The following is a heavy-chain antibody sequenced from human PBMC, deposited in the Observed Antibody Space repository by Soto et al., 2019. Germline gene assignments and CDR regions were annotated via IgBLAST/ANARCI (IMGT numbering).Heavy chain of an antibody. CDR2: IKEDGGEQ. J-gene: IGHJ5*02. D-gene: IGHD4-4*01. V-gene: IGHV3-7*03. Sequence: LRLSCAASGFSFSSYWMSWVRQAPGKGPEWVANIKEDGGEQHYVDSVKGRFTISRDNTENSLFLQMNNLRAEDSAIYYCAITTSTVSYWFDPWGPGTQVTVSS. CDR1: GFSFSSYW. CDR3: AITTSTVSYWFDP.